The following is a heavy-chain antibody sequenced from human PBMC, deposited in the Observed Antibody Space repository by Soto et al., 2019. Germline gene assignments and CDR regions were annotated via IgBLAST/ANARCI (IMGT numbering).Heavy chain of an antibody. Sequence: QVQLVESGGGVVQPGRSLRLSCAASGFTFSSYGMHWVRQAPGKGLEWVAVIWYDGSNKYYADSVKGRFTISRDNSKNTLYLQMNSLRAEDTAVYYCARDILRSYYYYMDVWGKGTTVTVSS. V-gene: IGHV3-33*01. CDR3: ARDILRSYYYYMDV. D-gene: IGHD1-26*01. J-gene: IGHJ6*03. CDR2: IWYDGSNK. CDR1: GFTFSSYG.